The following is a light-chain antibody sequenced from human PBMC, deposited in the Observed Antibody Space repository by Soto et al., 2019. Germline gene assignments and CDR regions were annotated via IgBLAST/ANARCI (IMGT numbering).Light chain of an antibody. CDR3: QQYGSSPVT. CDR1: QYIGDF. V-gene: IGKV1-39*01. CDR2: ATS. Sequence: DIQMTQSPSSLSASVGDRVTITWRASQYIGDFLNWYQQKPGKAPKLLIYATSSLHSGVPSRFSGSGFGTDFTLTISRLEPEYFAVYYCQQYGSSPVTFGQGTRLEIK. J-gene: IGKJ5*01.